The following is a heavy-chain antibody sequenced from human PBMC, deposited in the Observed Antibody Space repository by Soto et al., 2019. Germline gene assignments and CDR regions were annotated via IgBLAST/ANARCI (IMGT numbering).Heavy chain of an antibody. CDR1: GFSLTTSGVG. J-gene: IGHJ4*02. CDR2: IYWDDDK. CDR3: AHRVLRTVFGLVTTTAIYLDF. Sequence: QITLKESGPTVVKPTETLTLTCTFSGFSLTTSGVGVGWVRQSPGKAPEWLALIYWDDDKRYSTSLNSRLIITKDTSKNQVVPTMANVDPADTATYFCAHRVLRTVFGLVTTTAIYLDFWGPGTPVVVSS. D-gene: IGHD3-3*01. V-gene: IGHV2-5*02.